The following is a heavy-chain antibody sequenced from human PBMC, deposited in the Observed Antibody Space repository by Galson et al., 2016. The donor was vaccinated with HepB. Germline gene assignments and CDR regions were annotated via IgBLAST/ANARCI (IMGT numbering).Heavy chain of an antibody. CDR1: RETFTTYD. V-gene: IGHV1-8*02. CDR2: MNADSGKS. D-gene: IGHD1-26*01. Sequence: SVKVSCKASRETFTTYDINWVRQATGQGLEWIGWMNADSGKSGSVHKFQGRVSWTKNTSNSTVYMELSDLRSDDTAVYYCATASGRSLSYYGTDVWGGGTRVTVSS. J-gene: IGHJ6*01. CDR3: ATASGRSLSYYGTDV.